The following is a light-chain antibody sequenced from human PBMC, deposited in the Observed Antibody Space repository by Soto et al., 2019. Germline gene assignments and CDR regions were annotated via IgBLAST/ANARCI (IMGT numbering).Light chain of an antibody. CDR1: SSNIGAGYD. CDR3: QSYDSSLSAYV. V-gene: IGLV1-40*01. Sequence: QSVLTQPPSVSGAPGQRVTISFTGSSSNIGAGYDVHWYQQLPGTAPKLLIYGNSNRPSGVPDRFSGSKSGTSASLAITGLQDEDEADDYCQSYDSSLSAYVFGTGTKLTVL. J-gene: IGLJ1*01. CDR2: GNS.